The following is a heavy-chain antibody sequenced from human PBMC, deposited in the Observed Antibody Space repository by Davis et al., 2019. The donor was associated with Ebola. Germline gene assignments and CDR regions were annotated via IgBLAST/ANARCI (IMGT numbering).Heavy chain of an antibody. CDR3: ATGYDFWSGFRKYLDS. Sequence: GESLKISCEGSGFIFSAYSMIWVRQAPGKGLEWVSATSSSNYYIYYADSVKGRFTISRDNAKPSVYLQMASLRVDDTAVYYCATGYDFWSGFRKYLDSWGQGTLVTVSS. CDR2: TSSSNYYI. CDR1: GFIFSAYS. V-gene: IGHV3-21*06. J-gene: IGHJ4*02. D-gene: IGHD3-3*01.